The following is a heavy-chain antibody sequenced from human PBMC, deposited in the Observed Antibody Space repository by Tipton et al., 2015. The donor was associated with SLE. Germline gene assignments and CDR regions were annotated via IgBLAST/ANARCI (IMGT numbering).Heavy chain of an antibody. V-gene: IGHV3-49*03. J-gene: IGHJ4*02. CDR1: GFTFGEYG. CDR3: AGSGSYSVDY. CDR2: IRSNAHGGTP. Sequence: SLRLSCTDSGFTFGEYGMSWFRQAPGKGLEWVAFIRSNAHGGTPQYAASVTGRFTISRDPSKNQFSLNLSSATAADTAVYYCAGSGSYSVDYWGQGTLVTVSS. D-gene: IGHD1-26*01.